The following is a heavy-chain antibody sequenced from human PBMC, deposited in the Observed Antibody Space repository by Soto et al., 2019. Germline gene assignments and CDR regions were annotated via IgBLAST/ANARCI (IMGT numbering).Heavy chain of an antibody. J-gene: IGHJ6*02. D-gene: IGHD2-15*01. Sequence: QVQLVQSGAEVKKPGSSVKVSCKASGGTFSSYAISWVRQAPGQGLEWMGGIIPIFGTANYAQKFPGRGTIPADESPSTADMELSSLRSEDTAVYYCARNVVAATADYYYGMAVWGQGTTVTVAS. CDR2: IIPIFGTA. CDR3: ARNVVAATADYYYGMAV. CDR1: GGTFSSYA. V-gene: IGHV1-69*01.